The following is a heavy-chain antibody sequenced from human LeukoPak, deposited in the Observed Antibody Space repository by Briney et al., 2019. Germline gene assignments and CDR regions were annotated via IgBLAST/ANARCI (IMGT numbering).Heavy chain of an antibody. CDR1: GFTLSSYS. V-gene: IGHV3-21*01. Sequence: GGSLRLSCAASGFTLSSYSMNWVRQAPGKGLEWVSSISSSSSYIYYADSVKGRFTISRDNAKNSLYLQMNSLRAEDTAVYYCARVAMERRLDYWGQGTLVTVSS. CDR3: ARVAMERRLDY. CDR2: ISSSSSYI. J-gene: IGHJ4*02. D-gene: IGHD1-1*01.